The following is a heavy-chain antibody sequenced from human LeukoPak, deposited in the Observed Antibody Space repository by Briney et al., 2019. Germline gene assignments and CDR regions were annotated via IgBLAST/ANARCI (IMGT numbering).Heavy chain of an antibody. Sequence: PSETLSLTCAGSGYSISSGYYWGWIRQPPGKGLEWIGSIYHSGSTYYNPSLKSRVTISVDTSKNQFSLKLSSVTAADTAVYYCATTVVVVPAPRRAFDIWGQGTMVTVSS. CDR2: IYHSGST. CDR1: GYSISSGYY. CDR3: ATTVVVVPAPRRAFDI. J-gene: IGHJ3*02. V-gene: IGHV4-38-2*01. D-gene: IGHD2-2*01.